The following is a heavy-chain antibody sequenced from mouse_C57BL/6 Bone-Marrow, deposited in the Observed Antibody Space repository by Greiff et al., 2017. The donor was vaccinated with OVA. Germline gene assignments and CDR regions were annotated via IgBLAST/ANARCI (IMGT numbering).Heavy chain of an antibody. V-gene: IGHV2-2*01. J-gene: IGHJ4*01. Sequence: VQLQQSGPGLVQPSQSLSITCTVSGFSLTSYGVHWVRQSPGTGLEWLGVICSGGSTDYNAAFISRLSISKDNSKSQVFFKMNSLQADDTAIYYCARRGPLYSMDYWGQGTSVTVSS. CDR3: ARRGPLYSMDY. D-gene: IGHD1-1*02. CDR1: GFSLTSYG. CDR2: ICSGGST.